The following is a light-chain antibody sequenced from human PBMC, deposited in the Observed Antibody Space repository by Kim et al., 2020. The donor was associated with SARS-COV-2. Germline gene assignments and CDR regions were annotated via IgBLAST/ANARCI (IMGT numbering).Light chain of an antibody. CDR2: GKN. CDR1: SLRSYS. Sequence: ALVQAVRITCQGDSLRSYSASLYQQKPGQAPVLVIYGKNTRPSGIPDRFSGSSSGNTASLTITGAQAEDEADYYCNSRDSSGNHWVFGGGTQLTVL. V-gene: IGLV3-19*01. J-gene: IGLJ3*02. CDR3: NSRDSSGNHWV.